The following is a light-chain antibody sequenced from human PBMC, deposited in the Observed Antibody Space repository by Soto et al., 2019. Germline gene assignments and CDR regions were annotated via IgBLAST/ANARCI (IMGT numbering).Light chain of an antibody. CDR3: QQYNNWTLT. CDR2: GAS. CDR1: QSVSSN. Sequence: EIVMTQSPATLSVSPGERATLSCRASQSVSSNLAWYQQKPGQAPRVLIYGASIRATGIPARFSGSGSWTEFTLTISSLQSEDFAVYYCQQYNNWTLTFGGGTNVEIK. V-gene: IGKV3-15*01. J-gene: IGKJ4*01.